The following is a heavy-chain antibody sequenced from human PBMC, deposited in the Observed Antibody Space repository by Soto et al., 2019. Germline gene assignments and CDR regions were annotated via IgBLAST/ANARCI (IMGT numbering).Heavy chain of an antibody. Sequence: KTSETLSLTCAVSGGSISSSNWWSWVRQPPGKGLEWIGEIYHSGSTNYNPSLKSRVTISVDKSKNQFSLKLSSVTAADTAVYYCARRPRFGTYDSIPFDYWGQGTLVTVSS. CDR3: ARRPRFGTYDSIPFDY. CDR1: GGSISSSNW. CDR2: IYHSGST. J-gene: IGHJ4*02. D-gene: IGHD3-22*01. V-gene: IGHV4-4*02.